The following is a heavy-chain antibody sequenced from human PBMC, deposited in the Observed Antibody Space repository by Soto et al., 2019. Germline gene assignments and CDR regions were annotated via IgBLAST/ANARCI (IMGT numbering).Heavy chain of an antibody. Sequence: QVQLQESGPGLVKPSGTLSLTCAVSGGSFSSDHWWSWVRRPPGKGLEWIGEIYHSGSTNYNPARKSRVTVSVDKSKNQCALKLNSVTAADTAVYYCATRAWYRSDYWGQGTLVTVSS. J-gene: IGHJ4*02. V-gene: IGHV4-4*02. D-gene: IGHD3-16*02. CDR1: GGSFSSDHW. CDR3: ATRAWYRSDY. CDR2: IYHSGST.